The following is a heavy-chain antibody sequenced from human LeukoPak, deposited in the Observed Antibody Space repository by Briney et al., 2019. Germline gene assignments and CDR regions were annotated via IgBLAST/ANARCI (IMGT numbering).Heavy chain of an antibody. J-gene: IGHJ4*02. CDR3: ARMTTGHDY. Sequence: PSETLSLTCGVSGPSFSSYYWSWIRQTPGKGLEWIGEVNHSGYTNMNPSLKSRVTISVDASKNQFSLRMNTVTAADTAVYFCARMTTGHDYWGQGTLVTVSS. V-gene: IGHV4-34*01. D-gene: IGHD4-17*01. CDR2: VNHSGYT. CDR1: GPSFSSYY.